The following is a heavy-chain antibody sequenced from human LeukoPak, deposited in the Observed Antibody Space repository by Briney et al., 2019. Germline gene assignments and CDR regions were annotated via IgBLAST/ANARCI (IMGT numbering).Heavy chain of an antibody. J-gene: IGHJ4*02. CDR3: AKGAISGYDY. Sequence: GGSLRLSCAASGSTFSSYAMSWVRQAPGKGLEWVSAISGSGGSTYYADSVKGRFTISRDNSKNTLYLQMDSLRTEDTAFYYCAKGAISGYDYWGQGNLVTVSS. D-gene: IGHD5-12*01. V-gene: IGHV3-23*01. CDR2: ISGSGGST. CDR1: GSTFSSYA.